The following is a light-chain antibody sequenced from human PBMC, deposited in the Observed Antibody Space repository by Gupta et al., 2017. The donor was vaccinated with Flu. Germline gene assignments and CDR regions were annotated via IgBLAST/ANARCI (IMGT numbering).Light chain of an antibody. CDR2: NNI. CDR3: AAGDDNLSGVV. CDR1: MSNIGRNT. J-gene: IGLJ2*01. Sequence: SVLTPPPSASGPPGQRVTISCSGSMSNIGRNTVSWYQHLPGTAPKVLIYNNIHRPSGVPDRFSGSKSGTSASLASSGPQSEDEADYYCAAGDDNLSGVVFGGGTKLTVL. V-gene: IGLV1-44*01.